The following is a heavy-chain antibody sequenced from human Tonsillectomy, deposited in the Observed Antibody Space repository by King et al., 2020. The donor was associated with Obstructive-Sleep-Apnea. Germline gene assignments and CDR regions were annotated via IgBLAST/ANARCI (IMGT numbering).Heavy chain of an antibody. CDR1: GGSISSYY. Sequence: VQLQESGPGLVKPSETLSLTCTVSGGSISSYYWNWIRQPPGKGLEWIGYIYDSGSTNYNPSLKSRVTISVDTSKNQFSLNLCSVTAADTAVYYCAGQYSSSWYEIDYWGQGSLVTVSS. J-gene: IGHJ4*02. V-gene: IGHV4-59*08. D-gene: IGHD6-13*01. CDR3: AGQYSSSWYEIDY. CDR2: IYDSGST.